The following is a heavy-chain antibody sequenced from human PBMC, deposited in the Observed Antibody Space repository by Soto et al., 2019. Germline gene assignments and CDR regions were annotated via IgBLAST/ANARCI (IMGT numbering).Heavy chain of an antibody. D-gene: IGHD6-13*01. J-gene: IGHJ4*02. CDR2: IYTSGST. V-gene: IGHV4-4*07. Sequence: SETLALTCTVSGGSISSYYWSWIRQPTGKGLEWIGSIYTSGSTNYNPSLKSRVTMSVDTSKNQFSLKLSSVTAADTAVYYCARGGIAAAGSNYFDYWGQGTLVTVSS. CDR1: GGSISSYY. CDR3: ARGGIAAAGSNYFDY.